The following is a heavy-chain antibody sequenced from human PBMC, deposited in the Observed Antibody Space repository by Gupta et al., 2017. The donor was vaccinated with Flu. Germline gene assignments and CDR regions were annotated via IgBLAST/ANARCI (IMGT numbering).Heavy chain of an antibody. D-gene: IGHD5-12*01. Sequence: EVQLVQSGAEVKKPGESLRISCQGSGYSFTSSWISWVRQRPGKGLEWMGRIDPSDSYTNDSPSFQGHVTISADKSSSTAYLQWSSLKASDTAMYYCARHLLGYSGYDLTNWGQGTLVTVSS. CDR3: ARHLLGYSGYDLTN. J-gene: IGHJ4*02. CDR2: IDPSDSYT. CDR1: GYSFTSSW. V-gene: IGHV5-10-1*01.